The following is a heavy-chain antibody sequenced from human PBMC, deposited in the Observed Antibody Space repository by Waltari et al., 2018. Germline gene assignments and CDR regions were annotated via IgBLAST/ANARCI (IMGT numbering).Heavy chain of an antibody. D-gene: IGHD5-12*01. CDR3: AKDANDYSGYLSN. J-gene: IGHJ4*02. V-gene: IGHV3-43D*03. CDR1: GFPFDDSA. CDR2: ISWDGGST. Sequence: EVQLVESGGVVVQPGGSLRLSCPASGFPFDDSAMPSIRQAPGKGLEWVSLISWDGGSTYYADSVKGRFTISRDNSKNSLYLQMNSLRAEDTALYYCAKDANDYSGYLSNWGQGTLVTVSS.